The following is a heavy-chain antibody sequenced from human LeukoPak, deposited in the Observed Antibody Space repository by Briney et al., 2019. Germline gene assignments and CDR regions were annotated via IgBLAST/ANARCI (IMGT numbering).Heavy chain of an antibody. Sequence: GASVKVSCKASGGTFSSYAISWVRQAPGQGLEWMGRIIPILGIANYAQKFRGRVTITADKSTSTAYMELSSLRSEDTAVYYCARVPDSRYGMDVWGQGTTVTVSS. J-gene: IGHJ6*02. CDR3: ARVPDSRYGMDV. D-gene: IGHD2-21*01. V-gene: IGHV1-69*04. CDR2: IIPILGIA. CDR1: GGTFSSYA.